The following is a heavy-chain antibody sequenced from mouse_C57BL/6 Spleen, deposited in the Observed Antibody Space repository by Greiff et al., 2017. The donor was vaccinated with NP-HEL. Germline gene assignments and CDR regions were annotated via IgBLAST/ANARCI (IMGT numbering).Heavy chain of an antibody. V-gene: IGHV5-17*01. J-gene: IGHJ4*01. CDR3: AQTAQALYAMDY. CDR1: GFTFSDYG. D-gene: IGHD3-2*02. CDR2: ISSGSSTI. Sequence: EVHLVESGGGLVKPGGSLKLSCAASGFTFSDYGMHWVRQAPEKGLEWVAYISSGSSTIYYADTVKGRFTISRDNAKNTLFLQMTSLRSEDTAMYYCAQTAQALYAMDYWGQGTSVTVSS.